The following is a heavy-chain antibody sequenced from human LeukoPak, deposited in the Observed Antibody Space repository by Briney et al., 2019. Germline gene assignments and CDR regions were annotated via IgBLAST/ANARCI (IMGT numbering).Heavy chain of an antibody. CDR3: ARGSRSIAGYYGSGSYYYYYYGMDV. CDR1: GGSISSYF. D-gene: IGHD3-10*01. CDR2: VYYSGSP. V-gene: IGHV4-59*01. Sequence: SETLSLTCTVSGGSISSYFWSWIRQPPGMGLEWIGYVYYSGSPNYNPSLKSRVTISVDTSKNQFSLKLSSVTAADTAVYYCARGSRSIAGYYGSGSYYYYYYGMDVWGQGTTVTVSS. J-gene: IGHJ6*02.